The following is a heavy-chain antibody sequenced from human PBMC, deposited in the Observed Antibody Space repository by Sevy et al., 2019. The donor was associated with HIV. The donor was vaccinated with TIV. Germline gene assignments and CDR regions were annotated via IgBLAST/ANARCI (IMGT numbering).Heavy chain of an antibody. J-gene: IGHJ3*02. CDR2: IWYDGSNK. V-gene: IGHV3-33*01. CDR3: ARDIAIFGVVIRGNAFDI. D-gene: IGHD3-3*01. Sequence: GGSLRLSCAASGFTFSSYGMHWVRQAPGKGLEWVAVIWYDGSNKYYADSVKGRFTISRDNSKNTLYLQRNSLRAEDTAVYYCARDIAIFGVVIRGNAFDIWGQGTMVTVSS. CDR1: GFTFSSYG.